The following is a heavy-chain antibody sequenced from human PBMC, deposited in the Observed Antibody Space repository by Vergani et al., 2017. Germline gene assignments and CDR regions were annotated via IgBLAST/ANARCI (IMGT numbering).Heavy chain of an antibody. D-gene: IGHD5-24*01. Sequence: EVHLLESGGGQVEAGGSLRLSCVASGFTFSNSAMSWVRQTSGKGLEWVSAISGHGDRTYYADSVKGRFTISRDNSKNTLYLQMNSLRGDDTAVYYWARETRDTPSSLDYWGQGTLVTVSS. CDR3: ARETRDTPSSLDY. J-gene: IGHJ4*02. V-gene: IGHV3-23*01. CDR1: GFTFSNSA. CDR2: ISGHGDRT.